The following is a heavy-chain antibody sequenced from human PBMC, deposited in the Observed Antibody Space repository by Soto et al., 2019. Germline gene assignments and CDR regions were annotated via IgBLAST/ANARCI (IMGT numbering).Heavy chain of an antibody. V-gene: IGHV3-23*01. Sequence: GGSLRLSCAASGFTFSSYAMSWVRQAPGKGLEWVSAISGSGGSTYYADSVKGRFTISRDNSKNTLYLQMNSLRAEDTAVYYCAKGGMYYYGSGYYFDYWGQGTLVTVSS. CDR3: AKGGMYYYGSGYYFDY. CDR1: GFTFSSYA. D-gene: IGHD3-10*01. J-gene: IGHJ4*02. CDR2: ISGSGGST.